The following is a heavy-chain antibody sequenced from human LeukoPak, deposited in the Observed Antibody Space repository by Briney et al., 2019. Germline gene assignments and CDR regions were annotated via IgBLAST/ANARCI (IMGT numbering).Heavy chain of an antibody. CDR2: IWYDGSNK. Sequence: PGRSLRLSCAASGFTFSSYGMHWVRQAPGKGLEWVAVIWYDGSNKYYADSVKGRFTISRDNSKNTLYLQMNSLRAEDTAVYYCAKDGPDYYGRAFDIWGQGTMVTVSS. CDR1: GFTFSSYG. CDR3: AKDGPDYYGRAFDI. D-gene: IGHD3-10*01. V-gene: IGHV3-33*06. J-gene: IGHJ3*02.